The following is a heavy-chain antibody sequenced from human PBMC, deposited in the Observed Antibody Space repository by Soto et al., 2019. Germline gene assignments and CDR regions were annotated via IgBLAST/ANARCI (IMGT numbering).Heavy chain of an antibody. CDR2: INHSGST. V-gene: IGHV4-34*01. CDR3: ARVPYYDFWSGYYAKYYYYYYGMDV. J-gene: IGHJ6*02. CDR1: GGSFSGYY. D-gene: IGHD3-3*01. Sequence: KASETLSLTCAVYGGSFSGYYWSWIRQPPGKGLEWIGEINHSGSTNYNPSLKSRVTISVDTSKNQFSLKLSSVTAADTAVYYCARVPYYDFWSGYYAKYYYYYYGMDVWGQGTTVTVSS.